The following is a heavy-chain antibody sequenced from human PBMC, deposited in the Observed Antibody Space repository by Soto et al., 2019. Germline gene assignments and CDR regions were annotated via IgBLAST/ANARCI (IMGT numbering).Heavy chain of an antibody. J-gene: IGHJ6*02. CDR1: GFTFSSYG. V-gene: IGHV3-33*01. CDR3: ARSITMIVAPAGMDV. D-gene: IGHD3-22*01. Sequence: VQLVESGGGLVQPGGSLRLSCAASGFTFSSYGMHWVRQAPGKGLEWVAVIWYDGSNKYYADSVKGRFTISRDNSKNTLYLQMNSLRAEDTAVYYCARSITMIVAPAGMDVWGQGTTVTVSS. CDR2: IWYDGSNK.